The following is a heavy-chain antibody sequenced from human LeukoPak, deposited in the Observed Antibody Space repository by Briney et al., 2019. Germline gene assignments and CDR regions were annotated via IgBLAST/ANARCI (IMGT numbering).Heavy chain of an antibody. J-gene: IGHJ4*02. Sequence: SSETLSLTCTVSGGSISRSGYYWGWIRQTPGKGLEWIGSIYYSGSTYYKSSLKSRVTISLDTSKNQFSLKLSSVTAADTAVYYCARARHGYIYGYRPNELGHFFDYWGQGTLVTVSS. D-gene: IGHD5-18*01. CDR2: IYYSGST. CDR1: GGSISRSGYY. CDR3: ARARHGYIYGYRPNELGHFFDY. V-gene: IGHV4-39*07.